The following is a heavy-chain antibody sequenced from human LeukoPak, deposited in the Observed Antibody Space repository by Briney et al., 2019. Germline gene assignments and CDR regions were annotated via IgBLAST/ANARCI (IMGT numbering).Heavy chain of an antibody. CDR2: ISGSGGST. CDR3: AKDQRFARYNSGQGAFDI. V-gene: IGHV3-23*01. D-gene: IGHD6-19*01. J-gene: IGHJ3*02. Sequence: PGGSLRLSCAASGFTFSSYAMSWVRQAPGKGLEWVSAISGSGGSTYYADSVKGRFTISRDNSKNTLYLQMSSLRAEDTAVYYCAKDQRFARYNSGQGAFDIWGQGTMVTVSS. CDR1: GFTFSSYA.